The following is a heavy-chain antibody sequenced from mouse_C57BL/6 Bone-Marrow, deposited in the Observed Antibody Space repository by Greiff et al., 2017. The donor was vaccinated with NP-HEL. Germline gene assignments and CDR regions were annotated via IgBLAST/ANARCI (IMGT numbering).Heavy chain of an antibody. V-gene: IGHV1-26*01. D-gene: IGHD2-3*01. Sequence: VQLQQSGPELVKPGASVKISCKASGYTFTDYYMNWVKQSHGKSLEWIGDINPNNGGTSYNQKFKGKATLTVDKSSSTAYMELRSLTSEDSAVYYCARGYEGMDYWGQGTSVTVSS. CDR1: GYTFTDYY. CDR3: ARGYEGMDY. J-gene: IGHJ4*01. CDR2: INPNNGGT.